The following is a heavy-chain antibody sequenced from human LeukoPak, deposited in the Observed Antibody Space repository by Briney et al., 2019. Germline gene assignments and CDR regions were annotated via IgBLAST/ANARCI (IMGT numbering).Heavy chain of an antibody. D-gene: IGHD6-13*01. CDR2: VRSDGSME. Sequence: PGGSLRLSCAASGFTFSNAWMSWVRQAPGKGLEWVAFVRSDGSMEYYADSVKGRFTISRDNSKNTLYLQMNSLRAEDTAVYYCAKNIAAADSSGYYYYYMDVWGKGTTVTVSS. CDR1: GFTFSNAW. J-gene: IGHJ6*03. CDR3: AKNIAAADSSGYYYYYMDV. V-gene: IGHV3-30*02.